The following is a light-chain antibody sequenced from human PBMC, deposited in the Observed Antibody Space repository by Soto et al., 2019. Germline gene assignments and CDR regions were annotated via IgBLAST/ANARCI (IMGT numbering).Light chain of an antibody. V-gene: IGKV1-39*01. CDR2: TAS. CDR3: QQSHSTPIT. Sequence: DIQMTQSPSSLSASIGDRVTITCRAGHSISTYLNWFQQKPGKAPNLLIDTASNLHSGVPTRFSGSGSGTDFTLTISILQPEDFATYCCQQSHSTPITFGQGTRLEIK. J-gene: IGKJ5*01. CDR1: HSISTY.